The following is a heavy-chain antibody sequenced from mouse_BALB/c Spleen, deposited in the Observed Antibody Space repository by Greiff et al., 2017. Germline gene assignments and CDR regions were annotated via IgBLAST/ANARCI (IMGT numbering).Heavy chain of an antibody. V-gene: IGHV5-6-3*01. D-gene: IGHD1-1*01. CDR1: GFTFSSYG. CDR2: INSNGGST. J-gene: IGHJ2*01. CDR3: AREGSYYGSSYYFDY. Sequence: DVKVEESGGGLVQPGGSLKLSCAASGFTFSSYGMSWVRQTPDKRLELVATINSNGGSTYYPDSVKGRFTISRDNAKNTLYLQMSSLKSEDTAMYYCAREGSYYGSSYYFDYWGQGTTLTVSS.